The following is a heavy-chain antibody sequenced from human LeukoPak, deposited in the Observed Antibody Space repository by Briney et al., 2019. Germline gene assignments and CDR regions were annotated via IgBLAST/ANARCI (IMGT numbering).Heavy chain of an antibody. CDR1: GFTFSTYW. Sequence: GGSLRLSCAASGFTFSTYWMSWVRQAPGKGLEWVAFIRYDGSNKYYADSVKGRFTISRDNSKNTLYLQMNSLRAEDTAVYYCAKDPSFRPGYFDYWGQGTLVTVSS. V-gene: IGHV3-30*02. CDR2: IRYDGSNK. CDR3: AKDPSFRPGYFDY. J-gene: IGHJ4*02.